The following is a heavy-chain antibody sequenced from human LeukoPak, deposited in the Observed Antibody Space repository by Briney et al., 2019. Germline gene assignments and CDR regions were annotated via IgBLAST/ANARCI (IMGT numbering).Heavy chain of an antibody. CDR3: ARDDLIDRIE. Sequence: GGSLRLSCAASGFTFSSYSMNWVRQAPGKGLEWVSSISSSSSYIYYADSVKGRFTISRDNAKNSLYLQMNSLRAEDTAVYHCARDDLIDRIEWGQGTLVTVSS. D-gene: IGHD3-22*01. CDR2: ISSSSSYI. J-gene: IGHJ4*02. V-gene: IGHV3-21*01. CDR1: GFTFSSYS.